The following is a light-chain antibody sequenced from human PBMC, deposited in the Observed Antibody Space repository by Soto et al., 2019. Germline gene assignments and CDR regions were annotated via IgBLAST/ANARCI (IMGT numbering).Light chain of an antibody. Sequence: LVWTHPQATLPWPPGERATLSSRASRIVSTSYLAWYQQKPGQAPRLLIYGASSRATGIPDSFSGSGSGTDFTLTISRLEPEDFAVYYCQQYGSSPVTFGQGTKVEIK. CDR1: RIVSTSY. V-gene: IGKV3-20*01. CDR2: GAS. CDR3: QQYGSSPVT. J-gene: IGKJ1*01.